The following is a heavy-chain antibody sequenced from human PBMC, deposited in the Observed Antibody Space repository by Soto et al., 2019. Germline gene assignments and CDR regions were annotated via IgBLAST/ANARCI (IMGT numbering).Heavy chain of an antibody. D-gene: IGHD2-2*01. CDR2: IYYSGST. V-gene: IGHV4-39*01. J-gene: IGHJ4*02. CDR1: GGSISSSSYY. CDR3: ARHSLLQLRAPGYVDY. Sequence: SETLSLTCTVSGGSISSSSYYWGWIRQPPGKGLEWIGSIYYSGSTYYNPSLKSRVTISVDTSKNQFSLKLSSVTAADTAVYYCARHSLLQLRAPGYVDYWGQGTLVTVSS.